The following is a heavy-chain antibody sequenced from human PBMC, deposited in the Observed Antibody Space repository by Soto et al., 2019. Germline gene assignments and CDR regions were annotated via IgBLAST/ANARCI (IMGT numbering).Heavy chain of an antibody. J-gene: IGHJ3*02. CDR2: ISGSGGST. CDR3: AKVRDFGVVIILAFDI. CDR1: GFTFSSYA. Sequence: EVQLLESGGGLVQPGGSLRLSCAASGFTFSSYAMSWVRQAPGKGLEWVSAISGSGGSTYYADSVKGRFTISRDNSKNTLYLQMNSLRAEDTAVYYCAKVRDFGVVIILAFDIWGQGTMVTVSS. D-gene: IGHD3-3*01. V-gene: IGHV3-23*01.